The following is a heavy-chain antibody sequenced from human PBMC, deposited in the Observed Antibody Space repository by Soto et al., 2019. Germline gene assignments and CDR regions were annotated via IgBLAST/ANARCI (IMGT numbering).Heavy chain of an antibody. CDR3: ARALGDFYFDY. Sequence: QVQLVQSGAEVKKPGSSVKISCKASGGTFSSYTISWVRQAPGQGLEWMGRIIPILGIANYAQKFQGRVTITADKSTSTAYMELSSLRSEDTAVYYCARALGDFYFDYWGQGTLVTVSS. CDR1: GGTFSSYT. V-gene: IGHV1-69*02. CDR2: IIPILGIA. J-gene: IGHJ4*02. D-gene: IGHD3-16*01.